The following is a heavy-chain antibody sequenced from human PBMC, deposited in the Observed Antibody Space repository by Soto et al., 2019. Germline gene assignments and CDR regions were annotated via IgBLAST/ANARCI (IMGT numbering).Heavy chain of an antibody. CDR3: ARDDRDSCFDGDGFYFGY. D-gene: IGHD2-21*01. CDR2: ISTYNRNT. CDR1: GYRFTNYG. Sequence: QVQLLQSGGEVKTPGASVKVSCKASGYRFTNYGISLVRQAPGQGLELLGWISTYNRNTTSAPMLRGGLTVPSEAPTSTADLRLRSLTSDDTAGFYCARDDRDSCFDGDGFYFGYWGQGTRASVSS. J-gene: IGHJ4*02. V-gene: IGHV1-18*04.